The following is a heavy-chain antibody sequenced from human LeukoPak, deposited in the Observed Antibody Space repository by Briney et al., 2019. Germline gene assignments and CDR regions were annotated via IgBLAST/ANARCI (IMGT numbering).Heavy chain of an antibody. CDR1: GGSISSYY. CDR2: IYTSGST. V-gene: IGHV4-4*07. Sequence: SETLSLTCTVSGGSISSYYWSWIRQPTGKGLEWIGRIYTSGSTNYNPSLKSRVTMSVDTSKNQFSLKLSSVTAADTAVYYCARDRCSSTSCYADHWGQGTLVTVSS. J-gene: IGHJ4*02. D-gene: IGHD2-2*01. CDR3: ARDRCSSTSCYADH.